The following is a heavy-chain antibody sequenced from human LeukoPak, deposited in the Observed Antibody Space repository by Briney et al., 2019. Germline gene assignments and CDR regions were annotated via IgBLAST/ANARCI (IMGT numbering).Heavy chain of an antibody. CDR2: INHSGST. CDR3: ARYNTDYYDSSGYFGGPDAFDI. J-gene: IGHJ3*02. V-gene: IGHV4-34*01. Sequence: SETLSLTCAVYGGSFSGYYWSWIRQPPGKGLEWIGEINHSGSTNYNPSLKSRVTISVDTSKNQFSLKLSSVTAADTAVYYCARYNTDYYDSSGYFGGPDAFDIWGQGTMVTVSS. D-gene: IGHD3-22*01. CDR1: GGSFSGYY.